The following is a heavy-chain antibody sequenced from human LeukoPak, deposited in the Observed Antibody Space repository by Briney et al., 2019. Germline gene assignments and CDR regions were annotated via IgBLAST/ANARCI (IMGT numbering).Heavy chain of an antibody. CDR1: GYTFTYRY. J-gene: IGHJ3*02. Sequence: GSSVKVSRKASGYTFTYRYLHWVRQAPGQALEWMGWITPFNGNTNYAQKFQDRVTITRDRSMSTAYMELSSLRSEDTAMYYCADYGGNSLAFDIWGQGTMVTVSS. CDR3: ADYGGNSLAFDI. V-gene: IGHV1-45*02. D-gene: IGHD4-23*01. CDR2: ITPFNGNT.